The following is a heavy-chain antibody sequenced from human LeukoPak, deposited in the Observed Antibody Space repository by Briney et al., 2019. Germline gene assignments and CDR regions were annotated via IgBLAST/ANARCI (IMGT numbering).Heavy chain of an antibody. CDR2: IYYSGST. CDR1: GGSISSGDYY. J-gene: IGHJ4*02. D-gene: IGHD3-10*01. CDR3: ASIDSMVWGEGY. V-gene: IGHV4-30-4*08. Sequence: SQTLSLTCTVSGGSISSGDYYWSWIHQPPGKGLEWIGYIYYSGSTYYNPSLKSRVTISVDTSKNQCSLKLSSVTAADTAVYYCASIDSMVWGEGYWGQGTLVTVSS.